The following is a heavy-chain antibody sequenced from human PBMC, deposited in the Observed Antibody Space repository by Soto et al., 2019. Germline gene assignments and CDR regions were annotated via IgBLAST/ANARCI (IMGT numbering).Heavy chain of an antibody. V-gene: IGHV1-58*01. J-gene: IGHJ4*02. CDR3: AAISSGYYRGFDY. Sequence: SVKVSCKASGATFTSSTVNWVRQARGQPPEWIGWILVGSGQTNSAQKFQGRVAITRDMSTYTAYLELNSLRSDDSAVYYCAAISSGYYRGFDYWGQGPPVTVSS. CDR1: GATFTSST. CDR2: ILVGSGQT. D-gene: IGHD3-22*01.